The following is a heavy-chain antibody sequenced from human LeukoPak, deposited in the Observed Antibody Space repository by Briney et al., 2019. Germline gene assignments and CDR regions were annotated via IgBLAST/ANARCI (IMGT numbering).Heavy chain of an antibody. CDR2: ISAYNGNT. CDR3: AREDYGSGSYYARIYNWFDP. V-gene: IGHV1-18*01. CDR1: GYTFTSYG. J-gene: IGHJ5*02. D-gene: IGHD3-10*01. Sequence: GASVTVSCKASGYTFTSYGISWVRQAPGQGLEWMGWISAYNGNTNYAQKLQGRVTMTTDTSTSTAYMELRSLRSDDTAVYYCAREDYGSGSYYARIYNWFDPWGQGTLVTVSS.